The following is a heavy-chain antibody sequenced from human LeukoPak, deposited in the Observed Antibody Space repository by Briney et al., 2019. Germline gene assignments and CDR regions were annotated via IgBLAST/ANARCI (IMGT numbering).Heavy chain of an antibody. CDR2: ISSNGVST. V-gene: IGHV3-64*01. D-gene: IGHD6-13*01. Sequence: PGASLRLSSAASGFSFISYAMQWVRQAPGKGLEYVSAISSNGVSTYYANSVKGRFTISRDNSKNTLHLQMGSLRAEDMAVYYCARVALNTWYDAFDIWGQGTMVTVSS. CDR1: GFSFISYA. CDR3: ARVALNTWYDAFDI. J-gene: IGHJ3*02.